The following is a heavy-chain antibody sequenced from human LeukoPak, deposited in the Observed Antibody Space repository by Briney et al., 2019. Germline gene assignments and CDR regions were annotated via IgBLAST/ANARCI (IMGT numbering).Heavy chain of an antibody. Sequence: PGGSLRLSCAASGFTFSSYWMSWVRQAPGKGLEWVANIKQDGSEKYYVDSVKGRFTISRDDAKNSLYLQMNSLRAEDTAVYYCARDLVAAADPDAFDIWGQGTMVTVSS. CDR1: GFTFSSYW. V-gene: IGHV3-7*01. J-gene: IGHJ3*02. CDR3: ARDLVAAADPDAFDI. D-gene: IGHD6-13*01. CDR2: IKQDGSEK.